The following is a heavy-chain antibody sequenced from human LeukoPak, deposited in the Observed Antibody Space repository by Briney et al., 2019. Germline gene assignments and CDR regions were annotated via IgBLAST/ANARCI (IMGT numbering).Heavy chain of an antibody. CDR2: IIPIFGTA. Sequence: SVKVSCKASGGTFSSYAINWVRQAPGQGLEWMGGIIPIFGTANYAQKFQGRVTITADESTRTAYMEVSSLRSGDTAVYYCXXXXVPGPHYYYYYMDVWGKGTTVTISS. CDR1: GGTFSSYA. J-gene: IGHJ6*03. V-gene: IGHV1-69*13. CDR3: XXXXVPGPHYYYYYMDV.